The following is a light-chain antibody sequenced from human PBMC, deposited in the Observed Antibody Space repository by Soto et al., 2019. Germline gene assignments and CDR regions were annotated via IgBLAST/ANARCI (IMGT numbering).Light chain of an antibody. CDR1: SSDVGGYNY. Sequence: QSVLTQPRSVSGSPGQSVTISCTGTSSDVGGYNYVSWYQQHPGKAPKLMIYDVSKRPSGVPDRFSGSKSGNTASLTISGLQAEDEAHYYCCSYAGSYNYVFGTGTKVIVL. CDR2: DVS. V-gene: IGLV2-11*01. CDR3: CSYAGSYNYV. J-gene: IGLJ1*01.